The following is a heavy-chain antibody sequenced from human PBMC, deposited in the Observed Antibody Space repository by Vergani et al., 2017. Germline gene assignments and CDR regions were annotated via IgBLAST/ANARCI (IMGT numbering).Heavy chain of an antibody. CDR2: IYTSGSN. Sequence: QVQLHESGPGLVKPSQILSLTFTVPGGYISSGNYYWSWIRQRAGKGLEWIGRIYTSGSNNYNPALESRVTIAVDSSKNQFSLKLSSVTAADTAVYYCARMHRIASADTWLDSYYGMDVWGQGTTVTVSS. J-gene: IGHJ6*02. D-gene: IGHD6-13*01. CDR3: ARMHRIASADTWLDSYYGMDV. CDR1: GGYISSGNYY. V-gene: IGHV4-61*02.